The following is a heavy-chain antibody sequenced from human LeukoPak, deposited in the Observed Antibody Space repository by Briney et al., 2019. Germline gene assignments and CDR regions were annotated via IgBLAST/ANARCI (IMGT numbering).Heavy chain of an antibody. CDR1: GFTFSSYP. V-gene: IGHV3-23*01. CDR3: GKRLNERKPSYFDY. D-gene: IGHD1-1*01. J-gene: IGHJ4*02. CDR2: ISGSGGST. Sequence: PGGSLRLSCAASGFTFSSYPMSWVRQAPGKGLEWVSVISGSGGSTYYADSVKGRFTISRDNSKNTLYLQMDSLRAEDTAVYYCGKRLNERKPSYFDYWGQGTLVTVSS.